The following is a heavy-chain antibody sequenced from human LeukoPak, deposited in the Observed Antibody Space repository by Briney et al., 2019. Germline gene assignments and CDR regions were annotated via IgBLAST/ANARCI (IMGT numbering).Heavy chain of an antibody. V-gene: IGHV3-74*01. CDR2: INSDGSST. D-gene: IGHD6-19*01. CDR1: GFTFSSYW. J-gene: IGHJ4*02. Sequence: GVSLTLSCAASGFTFSSYWMHWLRQAPGKGLVWVSRINSDGSSTSDADSVTGRFTISRDNAKNTLYLQMNSLRAEDTAVYYCARRIAVAGNFDYWGQGTLVTVSS. CDR3: ARRIAVAGNFDY.